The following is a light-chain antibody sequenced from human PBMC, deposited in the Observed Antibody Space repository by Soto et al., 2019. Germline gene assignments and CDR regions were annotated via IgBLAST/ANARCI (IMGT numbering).Light chain of an antibody. V-gene: IGKV3-20*01. Sequence: EIVLTQSPGTLSLSPGERATLSCRASQSVSSSYLAWYQQKPGQAPRLLIYGASSRATGISDRFSGSGSGTDFTLTISRLEPEDFAVYYCQHYGSSPKTFGQGTKVDI. J-gene: IGKJ1*01. CDR2: GAS. CDR3: QHYGSSPKT. CDR1: QSVSSSY.